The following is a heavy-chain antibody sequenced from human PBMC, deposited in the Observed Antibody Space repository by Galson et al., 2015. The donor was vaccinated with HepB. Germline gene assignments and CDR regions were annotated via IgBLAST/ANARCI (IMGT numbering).Heavy chain of an antibody. CDR1: GYSFTNYW. J-gene: IGHJ6*02. V-gene: IGHV5-51*01. D-gene: IGHD1-7*01. CDR2: IYPDDSNI. Sequence: QSGAEVKKAGESLKISCKASGYSFTNYWIGWVRQKPGEGLEWMGIIYPDDSNIRYSPSLQGQVTISADKPISTADLQWSSLKASDTAMYYCARLNMRQIGTTLYYYYGMGVWGQGTTVTVSS. CDR3: ARLNMRQIGTTLYYYYGMGV.